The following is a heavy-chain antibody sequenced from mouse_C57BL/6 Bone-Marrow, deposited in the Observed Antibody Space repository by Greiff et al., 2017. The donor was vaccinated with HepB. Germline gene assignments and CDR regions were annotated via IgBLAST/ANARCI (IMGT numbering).Heavy chain of an antibody. D-gene: IGHD1-1*01. CDR3: ARTLIYYYGSSAIVTTVNRDAMDY. J-gene: IGHJ4*01. Sequence: EVKLVESGGGLVKPGGSLKLSCAASGFTFSDYGMHWVRQAPEKGLEWVAYISSGSSTIYYADTVKGRFTISRDNAKNTLFLQMTSLRSEDTAMYYCARTLIYYYGSSAIVTTVNRDAMDYWGQGTSVTVSS. CDR1: GFTFSDYG. CDR2: ISSGSSTI. V-gene: IGHV5-17*01.